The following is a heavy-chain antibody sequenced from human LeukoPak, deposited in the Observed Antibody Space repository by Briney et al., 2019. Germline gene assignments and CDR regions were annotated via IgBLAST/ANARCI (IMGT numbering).Heavy chain of an antibody. Sequence: SETLSLTCAVSGASVSSNWWSWVRQPPGKGLEWIAEMSHSGSTYYNTSLQSRITMSIDTSQNQLTLKLSSMTAADTAVYYCARHLGTPGTRGFDYWGQGTLVTVSS. CDR2: MSHSGST. CDR1: GASVSSNW. J-gene: IGHJ4*02. V-gene: IGHV4-4*02. D-gene: IGHD1-1*01. CDR3: ARHLGTPGTRGFDY.